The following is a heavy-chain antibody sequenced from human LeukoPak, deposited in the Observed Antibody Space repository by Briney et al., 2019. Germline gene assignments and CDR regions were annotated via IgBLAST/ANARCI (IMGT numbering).Heavy chain of an antibody. CDR3: AREWYYYGSGFDY. V-gene: IGHV3-48*03. D-gene: IGHD3-10*01. Sequence: GGSLRLSCAASGFTFSSYEMNWVRQAPGKGLEWVSYISSSDSTIYYADSVKGRFTISRDNAKNSLYLQMSSLRAEDTAVYYCAREWYYYGSGFDYWGQGTLVTVSS. J-gene: IGHJ4*02. CDR1: GFTFSSYE. CDR2: ISSSDSTI.